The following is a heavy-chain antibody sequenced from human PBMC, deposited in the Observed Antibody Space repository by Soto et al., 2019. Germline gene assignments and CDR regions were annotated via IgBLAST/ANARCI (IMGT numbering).Heavy chain of an antibody. V-gene: IGHV3-21*01. CDR3: ARDQGGIAAPSLDY. J-gene: IGHJ4*02. CDR2: ISGRGSYI. D-gene: IGHD6-13*01. Sequence: EVQLVESGGGLVKPGGSLSLSCAASGFTFSSYSMNWVRRAPGKGLGWVSSISGRGSYIYYAASVKGRFTISRDNAKNSLYLQMNSLRAEDTAVYYCARDQGGIAAPSLDYWGQGTLVTVSS. CDR1: GFTFSSYS.